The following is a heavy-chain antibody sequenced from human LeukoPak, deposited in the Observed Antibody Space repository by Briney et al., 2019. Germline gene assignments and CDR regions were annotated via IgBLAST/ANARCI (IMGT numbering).Heavy chain of an antibody. V-gene: IGHV4-34*01. D-gene: IGHD3-9*01. CDR2: INHSGST. CDR1: GGSFSGYY. Sequence: SGTLSLTCAVYGGSFSGYYWSSIRQPPGKGLEWIGEINHSGSTNYNPSLKSRVTISVDTSKNQFSLKLSSVTAADTAVYYCARGLKRRYFDWLLPTYFDYWGQGTLVTVSS. CDR3: ARGLKRRYFDWLLPTYFDY. J-gene: IGHJ4*02.